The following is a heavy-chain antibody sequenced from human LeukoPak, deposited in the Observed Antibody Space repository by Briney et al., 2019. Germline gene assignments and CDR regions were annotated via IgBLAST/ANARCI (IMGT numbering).Heavy chain of an antibody. Sequence: ASVKVSCKASGYTFTGYYMHWVRQAPGQGLEWMGWISPNSGGTNYAQKFQGRVTMTRDTSISTAYMELSRLRSDDTAVYYCARGNGDLNYYYYYMDVWGKGTTVTISS. CDR1: GYTFTGYY. D-gene: IGHD4-17*01. V-gene: IGHV1-2*02. CDR2: ISPNSGGT. J-gene: IGHJ6*03. CDR3: ARGNGDLNYYYYYMDV.